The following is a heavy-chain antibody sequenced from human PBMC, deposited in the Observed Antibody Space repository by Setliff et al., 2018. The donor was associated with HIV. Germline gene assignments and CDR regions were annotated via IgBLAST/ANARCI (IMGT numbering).Heavy chain of an antibody. CDR1: GGSISSGGCS. V-gene: IGHV4-30-2*01. D-gene: IGHD1-1*01. CDR3: ARVEKNNYYYGLDV. Sequence: PSETLSLTCVVSGGSISSGGCSWTWIRQPPGKGLEWIGYIFHSGTSYYNPSLKSRVTISPDRSRNQFSLNLTSVTAADTAVYYCARVEKNNYYYGLDVWGQGITVTVSS. J-gene: IGHJ6*02. CDR2: IFHSGTS.